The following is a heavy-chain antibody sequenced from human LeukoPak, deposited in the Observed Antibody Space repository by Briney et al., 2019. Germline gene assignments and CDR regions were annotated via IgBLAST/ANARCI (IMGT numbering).Heavy chain of an antibody. V-gene: IGHV3-21*01. Sequence: GGSLRLSCAASGFTFSSYSMNWVRQAPGKGLEWVSSISSSSSYIYYADSVKGRFTISRDNAKNSLYLQMNSLRAEDTAVYYCARVYSSSWYRPTTFDYWGQGTLVTVSS. CDR1: GFTFSSYS. CDR2: ISSSSSYI. J-gene: IGHJ4*02. D-gene: IGHD6-13*01. CDR3: ARVYSSSWYRPTTFDY.